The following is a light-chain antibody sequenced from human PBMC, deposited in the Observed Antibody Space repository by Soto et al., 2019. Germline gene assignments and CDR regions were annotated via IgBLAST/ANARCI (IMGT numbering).Light chain of an antibody. J-gene: IGKJ1*01. CDR3: QQYNNLPRT. CDR1: QSVSSN. V-gene: IGKV3-15*01. Sequence: EIVMTQSPATLSVSPGERATLSCRASQSVSSNLAWYQQKPGQAPSLLIYGASIRATGIPARFSGSGSGTEFTLTISSLQSEDFAVYYCQQYNNLPRTFGQGTKVEIK. CDR2: GAS.